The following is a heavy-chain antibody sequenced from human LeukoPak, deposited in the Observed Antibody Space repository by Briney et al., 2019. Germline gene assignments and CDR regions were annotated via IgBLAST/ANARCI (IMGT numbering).Heavy chain of an antibody. CDR3: ARVAVAGPTGLFDS. J-gene: IGHJ5*01. D-gene: IGHD6-19*01. CDR2: ISSTSAYI. CDR1: GFALKSYS. Sequence: SGGSLRLSCAGSGFALKSYSLTWVRQAPGKGLEWVSSISSTSAYIHYADSVKGRFTISRDNVDNVVYLEMNSLGAEDTATYHCARVAVAGPTGLFDSWGQGTLVIVSS. V-gene: IGHV3-21*01.